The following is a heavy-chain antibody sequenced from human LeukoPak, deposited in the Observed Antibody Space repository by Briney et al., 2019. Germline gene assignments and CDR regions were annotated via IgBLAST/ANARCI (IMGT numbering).Heavy chain of an antibody. Sequence: GGSLRLSCAASGFPLVNNWMTWVRQAPGMGLEWVSGISGGSDGTYYADSVKGRFTISRDNSKNTLYLQMNSLRAEDTAIYYCAKGSSGYIYGDYWGQGTLVTVSS. CDR3: AKGSSGYIYGDY. CDR1: GFPLVNNW. V-gene: IGHV3-23*01. CDR2: ISGGSDGT. D-gene: IGHD5-18*01. J-gene: IGHJ4*02.